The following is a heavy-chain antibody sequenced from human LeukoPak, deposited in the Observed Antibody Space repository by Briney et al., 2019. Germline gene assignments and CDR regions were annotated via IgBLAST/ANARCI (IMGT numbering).Heavy chain of an antibody. CDR1: GGTFSSYA. V-gene: IGHV1-69*01. Sequence: ASVKVSCKASGGTFSSYAISWVRQAPGQGLEWMGGIIPIFGTANYAQKFQGRVTITADESTSTAYMELSSLRSEDTAVYYCARSHIVVVPAAIVSRGGNWFDPWGQGTLVTVSS. CDR3: ARSHIVVVPAAIVSRGGNWFDP. D-gene: IGHD2-2*01. J-gene: IGHJ5*02. CDR2: IIPIFGTA.